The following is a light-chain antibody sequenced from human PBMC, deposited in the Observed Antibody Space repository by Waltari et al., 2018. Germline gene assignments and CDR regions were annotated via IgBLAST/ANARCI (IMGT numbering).Light chain of an antibody. CDR2: ATS. J-gene: IGKJ4*01. Sequence: DIQMTQSPSSLSAFVGDGVTITCLASQTIGPYLNWFQQRPGKAPKLLIYATSALQSGVPSRFSGSGSGTDFTLTISSLQPEDSATYYCQQTFSAFRTFGGGTKVEIK. V-gene: IGKV1-39*01. CDR1: QTIGPY. CDR3: QQTFSAFRT.